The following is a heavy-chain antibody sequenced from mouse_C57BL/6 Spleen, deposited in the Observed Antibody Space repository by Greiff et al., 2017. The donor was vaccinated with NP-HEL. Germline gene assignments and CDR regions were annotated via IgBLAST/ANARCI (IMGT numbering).Heavy chain of an antibody. Sequence: QVQLQQPGTELVKPGASVKLSCKASGYTFTSYWMHWVKQRPGQGLEWIGNINPSNGGTNYNEKFKSKATLTVDKSSSTAYMQLSSLTSEDSAVYYCARSFYDGYYPYYFDYWGQGTTLTVSS. CDR3: ARSFYDGYYPYYFDY. CDR1: GYTFTSYW. D-gene: IGHD2-3*01. V-gene: IGHV1-53*01. CDR2: INPSNGGT. J-gene: IGHJ2*01.